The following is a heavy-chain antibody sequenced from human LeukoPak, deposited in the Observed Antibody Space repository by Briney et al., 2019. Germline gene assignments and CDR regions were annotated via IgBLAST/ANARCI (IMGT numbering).Heavy chain of an antibody. CDR3: ARDRGMSTYYYDSSGSNGLDY. J-gene: IGHJ4*02. Sequence: GASVTVSFKASGYTFTGYYMHWVRQAPGQGLEWMGWINPNSGGTNYAQKFQGRVTTTRDTSISTAYMELSRLRSDDTAVYYCARDRGMSTYYYDSSGSNGLDYWGQGTLVTVSS. V-gene: IGHV1-2*02. CDR1: GYTFTGYY. D-gene: IGHD3-22*01. CDR2: INPNSGGT.